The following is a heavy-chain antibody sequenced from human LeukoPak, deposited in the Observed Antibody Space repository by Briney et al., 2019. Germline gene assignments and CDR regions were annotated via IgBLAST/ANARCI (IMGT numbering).Heavy chain of an antibody. V-gene: IGHV4-59*01. CDR2: IYYSGST. J-gene: IGHJ4*02. D-gene: IGHD6-19*01. CDR3: ARDVSGWYSCFDY. Sequence: SETLSLTCTVSGGSISSYYWSWIRQPPGKGLEWIGYIYYSGSTNYNPSLKSRVTISVDTSKNQFSLKLSSVTAADTAVYYCARDVSGWYSCFDYWGQGTLVTVSS. CDR1: GGSISSYY.